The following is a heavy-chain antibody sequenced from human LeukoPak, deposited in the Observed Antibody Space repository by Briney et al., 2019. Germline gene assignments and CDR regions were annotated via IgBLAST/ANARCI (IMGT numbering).Heavy chain of an antibody. V-gene: IGHV1-69*05. CDR2: IIPIFGTA. CDR1: GGTFSSYA. Sequence: ASVKVSCKASGGTFSSYAISWVRQAPGQGLEWMGGIIPIFGTANYAQKFQGRVTITTDESTSTAYMELSSLRSEDTAVYYCASPRGWLAARPFDYWGQGTLVTVPS. J-gene: IGHJ4*02. D-gene: IGHD6-6*01. CDR3: ASPRGWLAARPFDY.